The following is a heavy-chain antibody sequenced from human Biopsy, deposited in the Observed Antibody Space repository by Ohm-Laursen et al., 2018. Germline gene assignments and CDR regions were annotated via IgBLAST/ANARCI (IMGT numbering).Heavy chain of an antibody. D-gene: IGHD3-16*02. CDR3: TRDIMNTIAGLVARSDVFDV. J-gene: IGHJ3*01. Sequence: ATVKISCKASGYTVNDYFLHWLRQAPGQGPEWMGWISPNSGGTNYAQKFQGRVSMTTDTSAATVYMELSSLTSDDTAVYYCTRDIMNTIAGLVARSDVFDVWGQGTMVTVSS. CDR1: GYTVNDYF. CDR2: ISPNSGGT. V-gene: IGHV1-2*02.